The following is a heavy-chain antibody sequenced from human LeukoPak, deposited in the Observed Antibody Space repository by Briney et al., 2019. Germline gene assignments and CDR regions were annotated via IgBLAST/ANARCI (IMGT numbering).Heavy chain of an antibody. J-gene: IGHJ6*03. V-gene: IGHV4-39*02. CDR2: IYYTGNT. Sequence: PSETLSLTCTVSGASISSGLYYWAWIRQSPGKGLEWIGSIYYTGNTKYNPYLKSRVSISVDTSKNQFSLTLSSVTAADTAVYYCARDPYFPYYMDVWGKGTTVTVSS. CDR1: GASISSGLYY. CDR3: ARDPYFPYYMDV. D-gene: IGHD2/OR15-2a*01.